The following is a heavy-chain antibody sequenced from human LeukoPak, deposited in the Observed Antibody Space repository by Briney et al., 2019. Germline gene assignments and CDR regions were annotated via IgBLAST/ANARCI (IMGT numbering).Heavy chain of an antibody. CDR2: IYYSGST. CDR1: GGSFSSYS. CDR3: ARHTTLSIAAQFDY. Sequence: SETLSLTCAVYGGSFSSYSWGWIRQPPGEGLEWIGSIYYSGSTYYNPSLKSRVTISVDTSKNQFSLKLSSVTAADTAVYYCARHTTLSIAAQFDYWGQGTLVTVSS. V-gene: IGHV4-39*01. J-gene: IGHJ4*02. D-gene: IGHD6-6*01.